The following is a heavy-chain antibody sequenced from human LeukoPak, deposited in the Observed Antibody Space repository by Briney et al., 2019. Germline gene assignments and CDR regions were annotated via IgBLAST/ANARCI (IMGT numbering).Heavy chain of an antibody. CDR2: IWYDGSNK. CDR1: GFTFSSYG. J-gene: IGHJ6*02. CDR3: ARGPAWFGELGYGMDV. V-gene: IGHV3-33*01. Sequence: GGSLRLSCAASGFTFSSYGMHWVRQAPGKGLEWVAVIWYDGSNKYYADSVKGQFTISRDNSKNTLYLQMNSLRAEDTAVYYCARGPAWFGELGYGMDVWGQGTTVTVSS. D-gene: IGHD3-10*01.